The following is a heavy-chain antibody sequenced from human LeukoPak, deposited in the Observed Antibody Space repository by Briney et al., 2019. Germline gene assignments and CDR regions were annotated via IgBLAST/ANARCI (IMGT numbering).Heavy chain of an antibody. V-gene: IGHV1-24*01. Sequence: ASVKVSCKVSGYTLTELSMHCVRQAPGKGLEWMGGFDPEDGETIYAQKFQGRVTMTEDTSTDTAYMELSSLRSEDTAVYYCATWTTVTSLFDYWGQGTLVTVSS. D-gene: IGHD4-17*01. CDR3: ATWTTVTSLFDY. CDR2: FDPEDGET. J-gene: IGHJ4*02. CDR1: GYTLTELS.